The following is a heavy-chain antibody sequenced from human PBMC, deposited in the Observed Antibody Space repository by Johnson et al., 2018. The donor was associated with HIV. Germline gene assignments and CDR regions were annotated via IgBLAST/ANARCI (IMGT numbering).Heavy chain of an antibody. V-gene: IGHV3-30*19. D-gene: IGHD5-18*01. CDR3: ARAYSYGVFDI. CDR1: GFTFSSYG. J-gene: IGHJ3*02. Sequence: QVQLVESGGGVVQPGGSLRLSCAASGFTFSSYGMHWVRQAPGKGLEWVAVISYDGSNKYYADSVKGRFTISRDNSKNTLYLQMNSLRAEDTAVYYCARAYSYGVFDIWGQGTMVTVSS. CDR2: ISYDGSNK.